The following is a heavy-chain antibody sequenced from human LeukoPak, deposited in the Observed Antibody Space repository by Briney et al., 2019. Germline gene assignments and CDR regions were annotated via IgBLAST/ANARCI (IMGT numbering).Heavy chain of an antibody. CDR3: ARVFSVRYSYFDH. J-gene: IGHJ4*02. D-gene: IGHD1-26*01. CDR2: VDYSGYT. Sequence: SETLSLTCTVPNDSISNYYWSWVRQPPGKGLEWIGYVDYSGYTDYNPSLKSQVTISVDTSKNQFFLILSSVTAADTALYYCARVFSVRYSYFDHWGQGTLVTVSS. V-gene: IGHV4-59*01. CDR1: NDSISNYY.